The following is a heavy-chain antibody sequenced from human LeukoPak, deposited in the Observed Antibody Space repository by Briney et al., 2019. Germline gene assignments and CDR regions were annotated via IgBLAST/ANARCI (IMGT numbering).Heavy chain of an antibody. CDR1: GGSFSGYY. J-gene: IGHJ4*02. Sequence: SETLSLTCAVYGGSFSGYYWSWIRQLPGKGLEWIGYIYYSGSTNYNPSLKSRVTISVDTSKNQFSLKLSSVTAADTAVYYCARDRGGGHDYGDFYFDYWGQGTLVTVSS. D-gene: IGHD4-17*01. CDR3: ARDRGGGHDYGDFYFDY. CDR2: IYYSGST. V-gene: IGHV4-59*01.